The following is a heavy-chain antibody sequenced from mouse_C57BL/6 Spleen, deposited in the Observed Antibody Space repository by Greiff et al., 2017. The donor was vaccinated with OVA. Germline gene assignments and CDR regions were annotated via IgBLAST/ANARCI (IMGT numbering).Heavy chain of an antibody. J-gene: IGHJ3*01. CDR3: ARGGVYYDYDGGFAY. CDR1: GYTFTDYY. Sequence: VQLQESGAELVRPGASVKLSCKASGYTFTDYYINWVKQRPGQGLEWIARIYPGSGNTYYNEKFKGKATLTAEKSSSTAYMQLSSLTSEDSAVYFCARGGVYYDYDGGFAYWGQGTLVTVSA. CDR2: IYPGSGNT. V-gene: IGHV1-76*01. D-gene: IGHD2-4*01.